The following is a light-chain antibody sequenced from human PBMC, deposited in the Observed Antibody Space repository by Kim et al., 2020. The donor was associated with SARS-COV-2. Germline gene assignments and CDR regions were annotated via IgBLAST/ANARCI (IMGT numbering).Light chain of an antibody. CDR1: KSVSSN. CDR3: QLYSDWPPIT. J-gene: IGKJ5*01. CDR2: DAS. Sequence: PGERAALACRASKSVSSNLALYQQKPGQAPRLLIYDASARASGIPARFIGSGSGTEFTLTIFRLLSEDVALYYCQLYSDWPPITFGKGTLLEIK. V-gene: IGKV3-15*01.